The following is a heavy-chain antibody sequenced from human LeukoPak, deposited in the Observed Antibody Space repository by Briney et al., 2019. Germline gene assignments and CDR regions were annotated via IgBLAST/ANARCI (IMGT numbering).Heavy chain of an antibody. CDR1: VYTFTNYG. Sequence: ASVKVSCKASVYTFTNYGISWVRQAPGQGLKWMGWISTYNGDTNYAQKLQGRVTMTTDTSTSTASMELRSLRSDDTAVYYCARERGYDSSGYYHDAFDVWGQGTMVTVSS. J-gene: IGHJ3*01. CDR2: ISTYNGDT. V-gene: IGHV1-18*01. CDR3: ARERGYDSSGYYHDAFDV. D-gene: IGHD3-22*01.